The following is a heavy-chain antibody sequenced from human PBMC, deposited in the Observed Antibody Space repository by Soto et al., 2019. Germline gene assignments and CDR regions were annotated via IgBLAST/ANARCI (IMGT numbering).Heavy chain of an antibody. Sequence: QVQLQESGPRLVKPSETLSLTCTVSDDFISSYYWYWIRQPPGTGLEWIWLVSTSGATTYTPSLGSRVTISVDTSKRQFSLVRDCVTAADTDVYCCARADYEILTGSYAMDVWGRGTTVTVSS. CDR3: ARADYEILTGSYAMDV. D-gene: IGHD3-9*01. CDR2: VSTSGAT. CDR1: DDFISSYY. J-gene: IGHJ6*02. V-gene: IGHV4-4*08.